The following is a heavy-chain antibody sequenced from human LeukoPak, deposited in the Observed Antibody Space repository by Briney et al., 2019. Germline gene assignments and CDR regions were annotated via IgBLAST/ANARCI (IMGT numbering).Heavy chain of an antibody. CDR1: GYTFTTYG. D-gene: IGHD3-10*01. Sequence: GASVTVSCKASGYTFTTYGITWVRQAPGQGLEWMGWISVYNGDTDYAEKLQGRVTMTTDTSTSTAYMELRSLRSDDTAVYYCARGKGALGYWGQGTLVTGSS. J-gene: IGHJ4*02. CDR3: ARGKGALGY. CDR2: ISVYNGDT. V-gene: IGHV1-18*01.